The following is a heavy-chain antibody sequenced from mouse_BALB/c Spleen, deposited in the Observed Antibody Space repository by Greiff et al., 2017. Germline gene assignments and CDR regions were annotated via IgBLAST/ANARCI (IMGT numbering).Heavy chain of an antibody. CDR3: ARVYYYGSAAWYFDV. Sequence: VKLVESGPGLVAPSQSLSITCTVSGFSLTSYGVHWVRQPPGKGLEWLGVIWAGGSTNYNSALMSRLSISKDNSKSQVFLKMNSLQTDDTAMYYCARVYYYGSAAWYFDVWGAGTTVTVSS. J-gene: IGHJ1*01. V-gene: IGHV2-9*02. D-gene: IGHD1-1*01. CDR1: GFSLTSYG. CDR2: IWAGGST.